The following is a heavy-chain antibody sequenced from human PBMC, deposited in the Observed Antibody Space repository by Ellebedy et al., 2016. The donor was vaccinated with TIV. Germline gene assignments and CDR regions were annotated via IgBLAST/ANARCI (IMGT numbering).Heavy chain of an antibody. CDR1: GGSFSGYY. D-gene: IGHD3-22*01. J-gene: IGHJ4*02. CDR2: TTHSGNT. CDR3: ARHVYHDSTSLLDY. Sequence: MPSETLSLTCAVYGGSFSGYYWSWIRQPPGMGLQWIGETTHSGNTNYNPSLKSRVTVSVDTSKNQFSLKLSSVTAADTAVYYCARHVYHDSTSLLDYWGQGTLVTVSS. V-gene: IGHV4-34*01.